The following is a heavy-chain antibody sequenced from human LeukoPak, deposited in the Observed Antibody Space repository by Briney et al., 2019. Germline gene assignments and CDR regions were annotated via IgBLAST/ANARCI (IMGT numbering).Heavy chain of an antibody. CDR1: GYTFTSYG. J-gene: IGHJ6*03. CDR3: ARGSLHNRINYYYYYYMDV. V-gene: IGHV1-69*06. CDR2: IIPIFGTA. D-gene: IGHD1-14*01. Sequence: GASVKVSCKASGYTFTSYGISWVRQAPGQGLEWMGGIIPIFGTANYAQKFQGRVTITADKSTSTAYMELSSLRSEDTAVYYCARGSLHNRINYYYYYYMDVWGKGTTVTVSS.